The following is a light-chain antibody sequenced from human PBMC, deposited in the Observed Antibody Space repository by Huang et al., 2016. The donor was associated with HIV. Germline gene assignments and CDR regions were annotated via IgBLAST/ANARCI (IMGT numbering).Light chain of an antibody. V-gene: IGKV1-39*01. Sequence: DIQMTQSPSSLSASVGDRVTITCRACQRISTYLNWYQQKPGKAPKLLIFAASTLQSGVPSTFSGSGSGTDFTLTISSLQPEDFATYYCQQTYSTAITFGQGTRLEMK. CDR3: QQTYSTAIT. CDR2: AAS. J-gene: IGKJ5*01. CDR1: QRISTY.